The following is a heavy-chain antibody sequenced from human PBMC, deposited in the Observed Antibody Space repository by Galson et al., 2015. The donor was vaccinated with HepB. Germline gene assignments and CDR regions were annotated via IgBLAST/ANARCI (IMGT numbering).Heavy chain of an antibody. CDR2: TYYRSKWYN. CDR1: GDSVSSNSAA. J-gene: IGHJ5*02. CDR3: ARDELVGGAATRWFVP. D-gene: IGHD2-15*01. Sequence: CAISGDSVSSNSAAWNWIRQSPSRGLEWLGRTYYRSKWYNDYAVSVKSRITINPDTSKNQFSLQLKSVTPDDTAVYYCARDELVGGAATRWFVPWGQGTLVTVSS. V-gene: IGHV6-1*01.